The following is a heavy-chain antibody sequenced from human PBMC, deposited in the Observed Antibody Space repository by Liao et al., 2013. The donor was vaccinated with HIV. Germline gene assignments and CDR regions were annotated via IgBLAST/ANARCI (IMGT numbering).Heavy chain of an antibody. CDR1: GGSINGHS. J-gene: IGHJ4*02. Sequence: QVQLQESGPGLVKPSETLSLTCSVSGGSINGHSWAWIRQFSGKRLEWIGRVFYSGTTNCNSSLKSRVTMALDTSKNQFSLKLTSVTAADTAVYYCARDSTFGTIFGVSIFYFDSWGQGALVTVSS. D-gene: IGHD3-3*01. V-gene: IGHV4-4*07. CDR2: VFYSGTT. CDR3: ARDSTFGTIFGVSIFYFDS.